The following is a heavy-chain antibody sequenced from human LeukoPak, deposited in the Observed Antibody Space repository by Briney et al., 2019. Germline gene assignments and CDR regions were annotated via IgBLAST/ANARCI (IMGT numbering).Heavy chain of an antibody. CDR3: ARSGSGYFDY. J-gene: IGHJ4*02. V-gene: IGHV3-30*03. CDR1: GFTFSSYG. Sequence: GGSLRLSCAASGFTFSSYGMHWVRQAPAKGLEWVAIISYDGSNKYYADSVQGRFTISRDNAKNSLYLQMNSLRAEDTAVYYCARSGSGYFDYWGQGSLVTVSS. CDR2: ISYDGSNK.